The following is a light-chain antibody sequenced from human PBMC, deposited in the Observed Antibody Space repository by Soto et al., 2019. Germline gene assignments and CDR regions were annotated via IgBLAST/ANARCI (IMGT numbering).Light chain of an antibody. CDR3: AAWDDSLSGPV. J-gene: IGLJ2*01. CDR2: RDN. Sequence: QSVLTQPPSASGTPGQTVTISCSGSSSNIGRYYVYWYQHLPGTAPTLFIYRDNQRPSGVPDRFSGAKSGNSASLAISGLRSEDEADYYCAAWDDSLSGPVFGGGTKLTVL. V-gene: IGLV1-47*01. CDR1: SSNIGRYY.